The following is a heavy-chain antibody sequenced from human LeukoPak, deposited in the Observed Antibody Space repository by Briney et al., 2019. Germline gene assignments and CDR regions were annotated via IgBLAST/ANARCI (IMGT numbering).Heavy chain of an antibody. CDR3: ARPRVGSSSAWYLAL. CDR2: IIPIFGTA. Sequence: SVKVSCKASGGTFSSYAISWVRQAPGQGLEWMGGIIPIFGTANYAQKFQGRVTITADESTSTAYMELSSLRSEDTAVYYCARPRVGSSSAWYLALWGRGTLVTVSS. J-gene: IGHJ2*01. CDR1: GGTFSSYA. D-gene: IGHD6-6*01. V-gene: IGHV1-69*13.